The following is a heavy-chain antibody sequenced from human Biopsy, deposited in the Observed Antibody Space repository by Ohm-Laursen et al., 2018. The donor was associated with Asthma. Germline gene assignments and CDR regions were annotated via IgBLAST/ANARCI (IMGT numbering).Heavy chain of an antibody. V-gene: IGHV3-33*01. Sequence: SLRLSCTASGFTFSSYGMHWVRQAPGKGLEWVAVIWYDGSNKYYADSVKGRFTISRDNSKNTLYLQMNSLRAEDTAVYYCARESSVAGSSDFDYWGQGTLVTVSS. CDR1: GFTFSSYG. CDR3: ARESSVAGSSDFDY. J-gene: IGHJ4*02. D-gene: IGHD6-19*01. CDR2: IWYDGSNK.